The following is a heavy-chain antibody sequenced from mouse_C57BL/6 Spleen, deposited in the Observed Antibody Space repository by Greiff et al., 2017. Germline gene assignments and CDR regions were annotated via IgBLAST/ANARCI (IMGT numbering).Heavy chain of an antibody. Sequence: QVHVKQPGAELVKPGASVKVSCKASGYTFTSYWMHWVKQRPGQGLEWIGRIHPSDSDTNYNQKFKGKATLTVDKSSSTAYMQLSSLTSEDSAVYYCAIWGPGISYDYDAWFAYWGQGTLVTVSA. J-gene: IGHJ3*01. V-gene: IGHV1-74*01. CDR3: AIWGPGISYDYDAWFAY. D-gene: IGHD2-4*01. CDR2: IHPSDSDT. CDR1: GYTFTSYW.